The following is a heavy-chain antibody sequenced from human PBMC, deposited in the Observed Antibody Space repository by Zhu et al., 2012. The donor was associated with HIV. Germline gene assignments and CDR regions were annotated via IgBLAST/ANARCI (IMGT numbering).Heavy chain of an antibody. CDR1: GYSISSGYY. D-gene: IGHD3-22*01. CDR3: ARSIYYYDSSGYYSDAFDI. J-gene: IGHJ3*02. Sequence: QVQLQESGPGLVKPSETLSLTCAVSGYSISSGYYWGWIRQPPGKGLEWIGIIYHSGSTYYSPSLKSRVTISIDSSKNQFSLRLSSVIAADTAVYYCARSIYYYDSSGYYSDAFDIWGQGTIGHRLF. CDR2: IYHSGST. V-gene: IGHV4-38-2*01.